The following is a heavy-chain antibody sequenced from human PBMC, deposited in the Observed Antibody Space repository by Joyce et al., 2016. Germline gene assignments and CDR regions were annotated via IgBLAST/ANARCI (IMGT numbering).Heavy chain of an antibody. CDR1: GFTFSNYE. D-gene: IGHD2-15*01. J-gene: IGHJ4*02. CDR2: SSISGNTI. V-gene: IGHV3-48*03. Sequence: EVQLVESGGDLVQPGGSLRLSCAAAGFTFSNYEMNWVRQAPGKGLEWISYSSISGNTIYYADSVKGRFTISRDNAKNSLYLQMNNLRAEDTALYYCGRAPRDLVVASTTLDYWGQGTLVTVSS. CDR3: GRAPRDLVVASTTLDY.